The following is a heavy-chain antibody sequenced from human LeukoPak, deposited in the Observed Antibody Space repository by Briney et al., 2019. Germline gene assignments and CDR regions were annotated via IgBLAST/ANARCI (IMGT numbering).Heavy chain of an antibody. V-gene: IGHV1-8*01. CDR2: MNPNSGNT. Sequence: ASVKVSCKASGYTFTSYDINWVRQATGQGPEWMGWMNPNSGNTGYAQKFQGRVTMTRNTSISTAYMELSSLRSEDTAVYYCARELLGQLAEVYYYYYGMDVWGQGTTVTVSS. CDR3: ARELLGQLAEVYYYYYGMDV. CDR1: GYTFTSYD. J-gene: IGHJ6*02. D-gene: IGHD5-18*01.